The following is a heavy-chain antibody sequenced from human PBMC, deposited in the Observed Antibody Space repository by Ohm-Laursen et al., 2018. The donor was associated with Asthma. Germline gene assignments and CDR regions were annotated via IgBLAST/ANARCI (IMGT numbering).Heavy chain of an antibody. CDR1: GGTFSSYA. Sequence: SSVKVSCKASGGTFSSYAISWVRRAPGQGLEWMGAIIPRSRTSTYAQRFQDRVTITADESTNTAYMELSSLRSEDTAVYYCARIMVRGVIDYYYYGMDVWGQGTTVTVSS. CDR3: ARIMVRGVIDYYYYGMDV. D-gene: IGHD3-10*01. J-gene: IGHJ6*02. V-gene: IGHV1-69*19. CDR2: IIPRSRTS.